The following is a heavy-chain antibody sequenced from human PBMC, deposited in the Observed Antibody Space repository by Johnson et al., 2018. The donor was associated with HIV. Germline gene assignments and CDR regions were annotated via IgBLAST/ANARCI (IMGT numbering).Heavy chain of an antibody. V-gene: IGHV3-20*04. J-gene: IGHJ3*02. D-gene: IGHD4-11*01. CDR3: AKARGLHSGAFDI. CDR1: GFTFDDYD. CDR2: ISWNGGSA. Sequence: VQLVESGGGVERPGGSLRLSCAASGFTFDDYDMSWVRQAPVKGLEWVSGISWNGGSAAYADSVKGRFTISRDNAKNSLYLQMNTLRVEDTAFYYCAKARGLHSGAFDIWGQGTMVTVSS.